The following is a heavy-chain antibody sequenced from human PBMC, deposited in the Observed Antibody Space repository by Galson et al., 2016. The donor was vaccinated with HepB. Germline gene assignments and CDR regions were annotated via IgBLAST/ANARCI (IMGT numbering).Heavy chain of an antibody. CDR1: GYTFTAYT. J-gene: IGHJ3*01. Sequence: SVKVSCKASGYTFTAYTLHWVRQAPGQRLEWMGWINPGYGDTKSSQNFQGRVTFTRDTSASTVYMELSSLRSEDTALYYCASGPHDYTDLLDALDVWGHGTMVTVSS. V-gene: IGHV1-3*01. CDR2: INPGYGDT. D-gene: IGHD4-11*01. CDR3: ASGPHDYTDLLDALDV.